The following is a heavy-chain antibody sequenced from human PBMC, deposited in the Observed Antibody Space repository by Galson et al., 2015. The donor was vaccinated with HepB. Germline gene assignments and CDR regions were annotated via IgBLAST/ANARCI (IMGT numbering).Heavy chain of an antibody. V-gene: IGHV2-70*04. Sequence: PALVKPTQTLTLTCTFSGFSLSTSGMRVSWIRQPPGKALEWLARIDWDDDKFYSTSLKTRLTISKDTSKNQVVLTMTNMDPVDTATYYCARETVRGVWGGMDVWGQGTTVTVSS. CDR3: ARETVRGVWGGMDV. CDR1: GFSLSTSGMR. J-gene: IGHJ6*02. CDR2: IDWDDDK. D-gene: IGHD3-10*01.